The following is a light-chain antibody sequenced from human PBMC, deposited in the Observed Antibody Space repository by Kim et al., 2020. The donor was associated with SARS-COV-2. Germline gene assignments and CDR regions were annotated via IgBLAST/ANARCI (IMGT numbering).Light chain of an antibody. CDR3: QAWDSSIYVV. Sequence: SYELTQPPSVSVSPGQTASITCSGDKLGDKYACWYQQKPGQSPVLVIYQDSKRPSGIPERFSGSNSGNTATLTISGTQAMDEADYYCQAWDSSIYVVFGGGTKLNVL. CDR1: KLGDKY. CDR2: QDS. V-gene: IGLV3-1*01. J-gene: IGLJ2*01.